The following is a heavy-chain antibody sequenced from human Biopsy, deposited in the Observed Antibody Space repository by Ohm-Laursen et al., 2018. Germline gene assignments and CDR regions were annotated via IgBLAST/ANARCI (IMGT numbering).Heavy chain of an antibody. CDR3: ARIFLVGVTPGYGMDV. V-gene: IGHV3-21*01. CDR2: ISSSGNFM. CDR1: GFIFSPYT. J-gene: IGHJ6*02. D-gene: IGHD1-26*01. Sequence: SLRLSCAASGFIFSPYTMTWVRQAPGKGLEWVSSISSSGNFMYYTDSVKGRFTISRDNAKNSLYLQMNSLRAEDTALYYCARIFLVGVTPGYGMDVWGQGTTINV.